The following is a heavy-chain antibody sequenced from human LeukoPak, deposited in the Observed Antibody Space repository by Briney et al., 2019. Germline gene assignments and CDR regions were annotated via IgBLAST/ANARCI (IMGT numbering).Heavy chain of an antibody. CDR1: GGSISSYY. V-gene: IGHV4-59*01. Sequence: PSETLSLTCTVSGGSISSYYWSWIRQPPGKGLEWIGYIYYSGSTNHNPSLKSRVTISVDTSKNQFSLKLSSVTAADTAVYYCARVTGGYSYGPNWFDPWGQGTLVTVSS. CDR3: ARVTGGYSYGPNWFDP. CDR2: IYYSGST. J-gene: IGHJ5*02. D-gene: IGHD5-18*01.